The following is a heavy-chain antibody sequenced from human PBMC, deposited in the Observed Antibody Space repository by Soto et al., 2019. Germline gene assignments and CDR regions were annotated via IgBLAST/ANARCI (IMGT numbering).Heavy chain of an antibody. CDR1: GFTFSSYA. D-gene: IGHD5-12*01. CDR2: ISYDGSNK. V-gene: IGHV3-30-3*01. J-gene: IGHJ6*02. Sequence: HPGGSLRLSCAAPGFTFSSYAMHWVRQAPGKGLEWVAVISYDGSNKYYADSVKGRFTISRDNSKNTLYLQMNSLRAEDTAVYYCARDREVDIVATLVDYYYYGMAVWGQGTTVTVSS. CDR3: ARDREVDIVATLVDYYYYGMAV.